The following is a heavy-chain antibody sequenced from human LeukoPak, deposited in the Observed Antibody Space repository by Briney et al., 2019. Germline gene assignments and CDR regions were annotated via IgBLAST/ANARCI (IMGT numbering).Heavy chain of an antibody. CDR1: GVSISSYY. Sequence: SETLSLTCTVSGVSISSYYWSWIRQPPGKGLEWIGYIYYSGSTNYNPSLKSRVTISVDTSKNQFSLKLSSVTAADTAVYYCARALGYCSSTSCYAGGVFDYWGQGTLVTVSS. D-gene: IGHD2-2*01. J-gene: IGHJ4*02. V-gene: IGHV4-59*01. CDR2: IYYSGST. CDR3: ARALGYCSSTSCYAGGVFDY.